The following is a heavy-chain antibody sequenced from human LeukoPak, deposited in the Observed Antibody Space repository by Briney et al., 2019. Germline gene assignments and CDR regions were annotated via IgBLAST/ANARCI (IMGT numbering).Heavy chain of an antibody. D-gene: IGHD7-27*01. CDR3: ARAVLWAYDS. CDR1: GYTFTDPY. CDR2: IDPNSGAT. V-gene: IGHV1-2*02. J-gene: IGHJ4*02. Sequence: ASVKVSCKASGYTFTDPYIHWVRQAPGQGLEWMGWIDPNSGATTYAQEFQGRVSLTRDTSISTAYMELNSLRSDDTAVYYCARAVLWAYDSWGQGTLVTVSS.